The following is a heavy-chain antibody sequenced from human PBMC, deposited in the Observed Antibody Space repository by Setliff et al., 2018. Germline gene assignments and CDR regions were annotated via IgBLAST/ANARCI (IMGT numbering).Heavy chain of an antibody. J-gene: IGHJ4*02. CDR2: IYRDDDK. Sequence: SGPTLVNPTQTLTLTCTFSGFSLSTSGVGVGWIRQPPGKALEWLALIYRDDDKTYSPSLKSRLTITKDTSKNQVVLTMTNMDPVDTATYYCAHKSGSYSSMDYWGQGTLVTVSS. D-gene: IGHD1-26*01. V-gene: IGHV2-5*02. CDR1: GFSLSTSGVG. CDR3: AHKSGSYSSMDY.